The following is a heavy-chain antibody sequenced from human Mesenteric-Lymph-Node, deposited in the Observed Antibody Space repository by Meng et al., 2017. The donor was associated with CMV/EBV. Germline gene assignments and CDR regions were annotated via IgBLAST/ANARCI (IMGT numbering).Heavy chain of an antibody. D-gene: IGHD3-3*01. Sequence: GSISSNNWWTWVRQPPGKGLECIGEVHHSGSTNYNPSLKSRVSMTVDKSKNHFSLKLSSVTAADTAVYYCARHEPDHLGDFWSGYYTDWGQGTLVTVSS. CDR1: GSISSNNW. J-gene: IGHJ4*02. CDR3: ARHEPDHLGDFWSGYYTD. CDR2: VHHSGST. V-gene: IGHV4-4*02.